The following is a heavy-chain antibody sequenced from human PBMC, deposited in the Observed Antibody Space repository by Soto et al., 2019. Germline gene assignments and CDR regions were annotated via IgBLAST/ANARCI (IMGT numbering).Heavy chain of an antibody. CDR2: IRSKAYGGTT. V-gene: IGHV3-49*03. CDR3: TKYTYTSRYAYYGMDV. Sequence: GGSLRLSCTTSGFTFGDYAMSWSRQAPGKGLEWVGVIRSKAYGGTTDYAASVKGRFTISRDDSKSIAYLQMNSLKSEDTGVYYCTKYTYTSRYAYYGMDVWGHGTKVTV. CDR1: GFTFGDYA. D-gene: IGHD6-13*01. J-gene: IGHJ6*02.